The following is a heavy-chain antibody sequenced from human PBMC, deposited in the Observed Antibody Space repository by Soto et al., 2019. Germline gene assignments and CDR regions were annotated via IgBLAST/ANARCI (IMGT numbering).Heavy chain of an antibody. Sequence: QVQLLQSGAEVKKPGASVKVSCKASGYTFTNYGITWVRQAPGQGLEWMGWISAYNGNTHYTQRLQGRVTMTTDTSTRAAYMELTGVRSDDTAVYYCARLRQPVGYFYYYLDVWGKGTTVTVSS. CDR1: GYTFTNYG. V-gene: IGHV1-18*01. D-gene: IGHD6-6*01. CDR3: ARLRQPVGYFYYYLDV. CDR2: ISAYNGNT. J-gene: IGHJ6*03.